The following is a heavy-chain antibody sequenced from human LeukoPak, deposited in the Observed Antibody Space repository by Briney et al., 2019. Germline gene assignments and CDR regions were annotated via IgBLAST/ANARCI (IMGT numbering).Heavy chain of an antibody. J-gene: IGHJ4*02. CDR3: ARRYDFWSGYYTYYFDY. D-gene: IGHD3-3*01. CDR1: GFIFSSSS. V-gene: IGHV3-48*01. CDR2: ISTSSTII. Sequence: GGSLRLSCAASGFIFSSSSMNWVRQAPGKGLEWVSYISTSSTIIYYADSVKGRFTISRDNAKNSLYLQMNSLRAEDTAVYYCARRYDFWSGYYTYYFDYWGQGTLVTVSS.